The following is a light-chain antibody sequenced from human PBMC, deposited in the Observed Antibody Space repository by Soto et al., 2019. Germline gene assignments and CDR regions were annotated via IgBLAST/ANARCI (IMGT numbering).Light chain of an antibody. CDR3: SSYTSSSTPYV. J-gene: IGLJ1*01. CDR2: DVS. CDR1: SSDVGGYNY. Sequence: QSVLPQPASVSGSPGQSITISCPGTSSDVGGYNYVSWYQQHPGKAPKLMIYDVSNRPSGVSNRFSGSKSGNTASLTISGLQAEDEADYYCSSYTSSSTPYVFGTGTKVTVL. V-gene: IGLV2-14*01.